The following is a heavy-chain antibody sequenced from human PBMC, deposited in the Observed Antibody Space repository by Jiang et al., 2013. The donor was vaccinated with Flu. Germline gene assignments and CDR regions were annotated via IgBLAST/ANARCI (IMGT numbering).Heavy chain of an antibody. CDR3: AADVPEYGVGEFDY. D-gene: IGHD1-26*01. V-gene: IGHV3-15*01. CDR2: IKSKGAGGTT. J-gene: IGHJ4*02. Sequence: RIKSKGAGGTTDYVAPVQGRFTISRDDSKNMMYLQMNSLKTEDTAVYFCAADVPEYGVGEFDYWGQGTLVSVSS.